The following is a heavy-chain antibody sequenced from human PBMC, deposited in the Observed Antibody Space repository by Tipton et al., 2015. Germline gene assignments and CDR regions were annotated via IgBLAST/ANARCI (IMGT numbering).Heavy chain of an antibody. Sequence: TLSLTCVVYGGSFSGYSWTWIRQPPGKGLEWIGEISQSGNTNYNPSLKGRVTMSIDTPKNEISLKLNSVSAADTGVYYCARLKSRVSGTIYESYAMDVWGQGTTVTVSS. J-gene: IGHJ6*02. V-gene: IGHV4-34*01. CDR1: GGSFSGYS. CDR2: ISQSGNT. D-gene: IGHD1-26*01. CDR3: ARLKSRVSGTIYESYAMDV.